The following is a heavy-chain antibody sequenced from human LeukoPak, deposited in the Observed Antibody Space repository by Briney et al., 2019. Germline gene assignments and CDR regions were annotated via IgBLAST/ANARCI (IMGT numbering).Heavy chain of an antibody. CDR1: GGTFSSYA. D-gene: IGHD3-22*01. J-gene: IGHJ4*02. Sequence: GASVKVSCKASGGTFSSYAISWVRQAPGQGLEWMGGIIPIFGTANYAQKFQGGVTITRDTSASTAYMELSSLRSEDTAVYYCARDIFPGTLEYYYDSSGYYVHPFDYWGQGTLVTVCS. CDR3: ARDIFPGTLEYYYDSSGYYVHPFDY. CDR2: IIPIFGTA. V-gene: IGHV1-69*05.